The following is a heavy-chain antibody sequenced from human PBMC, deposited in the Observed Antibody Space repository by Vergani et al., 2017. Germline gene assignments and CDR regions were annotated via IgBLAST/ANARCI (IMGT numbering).Heavy chain of an antibody. V-gene: IGHV1-46*01. CDR3: ARASMLTAGVLWFGFDP. CDR2: INPSGGST. D-gene: IGHD3-10*01. J-gene: IGHJ5*02. CDR1: GYTFTSYY. Sequence: QVQLVQSGAEVKKPGASVKVSCKASGYTFTSYYMHWVRQAPGQGLEWMGIINPSGGSTSYAQKFQGRVTMTRDTSTSTVYMELSSLRSEDTAVYYCARASMLTAGVLWFGFDPWGQGTLVTVSS.